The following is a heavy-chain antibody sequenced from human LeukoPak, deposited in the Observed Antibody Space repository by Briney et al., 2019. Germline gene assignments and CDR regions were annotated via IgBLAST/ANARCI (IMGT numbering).Heavy chain of an antibody. CDR3: ARSITGTRSKFDY. V-gene: IGHV4-4*08. Sequence: SETLSLTCTVSGGSISSYYWSWIRQPPGKGLEWIGYMSNSGSTNYNPSLKSRVTVSVDTSKNQFSLKLGSVTPADTAVYYCARSITGTRSKFDYWGQGTLVSVFS. CDR2: MSNSGST. CDR1: GGSISSYY. J-gene: IGHJ4*02. D-gene: IGHD1/OR15-1a*01.